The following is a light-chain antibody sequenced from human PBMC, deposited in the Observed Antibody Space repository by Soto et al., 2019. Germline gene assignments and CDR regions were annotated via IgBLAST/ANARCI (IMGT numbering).Light chain of an antibody. CDR3: QQYNNWPIT. Sequence: IRLTKYTSTLSGSGGDRGTRSCRASQSVRNNFAWYQQKPGKVPRLLIYGVSTRDTGIPARFSGSGSGTEFTLTISSLQSEDFAFYYCQQYNNWPITFGQGTRLEIK. CDR1: QSVRNN. CDR2: GVS. V-gene: IGKV3-15*01. J-gene: IGKJ5*01.